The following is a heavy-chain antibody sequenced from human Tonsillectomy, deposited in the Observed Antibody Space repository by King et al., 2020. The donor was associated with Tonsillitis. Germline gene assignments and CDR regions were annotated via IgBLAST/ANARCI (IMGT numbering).Heavy chain of an antibody. V-gene: IGHV1-2*02. CDR2: INPDSGGT. J-gene: IGHJ4*02. CDR1: GYTFTGFY. D-gene: IGHD6-13*01. Sequence: QLVQSGAEVKKPGASVKVSCKASGYTFTGFYMHWVRQAPGQGLEWMGWINPDSGGTNYAQKFQGRVTMTRDTSISTAYMELSRMRYDDTAVYYWARDPTNIAAAGSLWACTYWGQGALVTVSS. CDR3: ARDPTNIAAAGSLWACTY.